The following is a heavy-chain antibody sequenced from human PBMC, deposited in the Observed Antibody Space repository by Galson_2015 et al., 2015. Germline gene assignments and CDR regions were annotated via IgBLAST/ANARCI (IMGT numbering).Heavy chain of an antibody. V-gene: IGHV1-69*13. Sequence: SVKVSCKASGGTFSSYAISWVRQAPGQGLEWMGGIIPIFGTANYAQKFQGRVTITADESTSTAYMELSSLRSEDTAVYYCASLAYCGGDCYSLYYYYGMDVWGQGTTVTVSS. CDR2: IIPIFGTA. J-gene: IGHJ6*02. CDR3: ASLAYCGGDCYSLYYYYGMDV. CDR1: GGTFSSYA. D-gene: IGHD2-21*02.